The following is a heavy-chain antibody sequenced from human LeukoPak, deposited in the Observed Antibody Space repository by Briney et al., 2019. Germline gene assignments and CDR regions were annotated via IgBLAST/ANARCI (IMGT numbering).Heavy chain of an antibody. V-gene: IGHV4-34*01. D-gene: IGHD1-1*01. CDR3: AGIEMATTKFAY. J-gene: IGHJ4*02. Sequence: SQTLSLTCGVYGGSFSAFYWTWIRQPPGEGLEWIGEISPSGSTNYNPSLKSRVTISVDSPQIQFSLRVSSVTAADTAVYFCAGIEMATTKFAYWGQGALVTVSS. CDR2: ISPSGST. CDR1: GGSFSAFY.